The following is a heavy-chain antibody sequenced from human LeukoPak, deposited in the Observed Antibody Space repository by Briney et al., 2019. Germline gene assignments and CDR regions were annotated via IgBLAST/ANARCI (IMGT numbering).Heavy chain of an antibody. D-gene: IGHD3-3*01. CDR2: ISAYNGNT. J-gene: IGHJ6*03. CDR3: ARVVTIFGVVIAKNYYYMDV. V-gene: IGHV1-18*01. Sequence: ASVKVSCKASGYTFTSYSISWVRQAPGQGLEWMGWISAYNGNTNYAQKLQGRVTMTTDTSTSTAYMELRSLRSDDTAVYYCARVVTIFGVVIAKNYYYMDVWGKGTTVTVSS. CDR1: GYTFTSYS.